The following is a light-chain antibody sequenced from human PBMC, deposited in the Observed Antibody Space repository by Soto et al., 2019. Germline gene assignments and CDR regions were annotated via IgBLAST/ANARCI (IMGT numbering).Light chain of an antibody. V-gene: IGKV3-15*01. CDR2: GAS. CDR1: QSVSSN. Sequence: EIVMTQSPATLSVSPGERATLSCRASQSVSSNLAWYQQKPGQAPRLLIYGASTRATGIPARFSGSGSGTEFTLTISSLQSEDSAVYYCQQYDSSPLTFGQGTKVDIK. CDR3: QQYDSSPLT. J-gene: IGKJ1*01.